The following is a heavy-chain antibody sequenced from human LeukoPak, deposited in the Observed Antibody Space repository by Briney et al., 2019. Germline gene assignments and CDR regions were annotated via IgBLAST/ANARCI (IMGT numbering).Heavy chain of an antibody. Sequence: SVKVSCKASGYTFTSYGISWVRQAPGQGLEWMGRIIPILGIANYAQKFQGRVTITADKSTSTAYMELSSLRSEDTAVYYCARDRGSSYFDYWGQGTLVTVSS. CDR3: ARDRGSSYFDY. V-gene: IGHV1-69*04. J-gene: IGHJ4*02. CDR1: GYTFTSYG. D-gene: IGHD1-26*01. CDR2: IIPILGIA.